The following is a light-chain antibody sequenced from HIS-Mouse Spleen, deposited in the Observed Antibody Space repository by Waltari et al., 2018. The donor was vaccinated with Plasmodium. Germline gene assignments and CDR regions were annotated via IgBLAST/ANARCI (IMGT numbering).Light chain of an antibody. J-gene: IGKJ5*01. CDR1: QGISSY. Sequence: DIQFTQSPSFLSASVGYRVTITCRASQGISSYLAWYQQKPGKAPKLLIYAASTLQSGVPSRFSGSGSGTEFTLTISSLQPEDFATYYCQQLNSYPPSTFGQGTRLEIK. CDR2: AAS. V-gene: IGKV1-9*01. CDR3: QQLNSYPPST.